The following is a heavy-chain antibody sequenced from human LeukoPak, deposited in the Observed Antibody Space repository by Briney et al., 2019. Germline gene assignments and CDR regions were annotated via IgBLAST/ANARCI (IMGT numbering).Heavy chain of an antibody. V-gene: IGHV3-23*01. CDR2: ISGSGGST. CDR3: AKGGIPMIVVVITPIQH. CDR1: GFTVCSNY. D-gene: IGHD3-22*01. J-gene: IGHJ1*01. Sequence: GGSLRLSCAASGFTVCSNYMSWVRQAPGKGLEWVSAISGSGGSTYYADSVKGRFTISRDNSKNTLYLQMNSLRAEDTAVYYCAKGGIPMIVVVITPIQHWGQGTLVTVSS.